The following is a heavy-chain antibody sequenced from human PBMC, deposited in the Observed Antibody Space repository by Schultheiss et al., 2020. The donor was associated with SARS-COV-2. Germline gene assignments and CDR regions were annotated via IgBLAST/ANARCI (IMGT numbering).Heavy chain of an antibody. V-gene: IGHV3-23*01. Sequence: GGSLRLSCAASGFTFSDYYMSWVRQAPGKGLEWVSAISGSGGSTYYADSVKGRFTISRDNSKNTLYLQMNSLRAEDTAVYYCARFITYYDFWSDPSNYYYYYGMDVWGQGTTVTVSS. CDR3: ARFITYYDFWSDPSNYYYYYGMDV. CDR1: GFTFSDYY. CDR2: ISGSGGST. D-gene: IGHD3-3*01. J-gene: IGHJ6*02.